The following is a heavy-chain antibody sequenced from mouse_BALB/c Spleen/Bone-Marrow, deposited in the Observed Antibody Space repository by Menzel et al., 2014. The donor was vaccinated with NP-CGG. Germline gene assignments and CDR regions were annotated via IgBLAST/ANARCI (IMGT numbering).Heavy chain of an antibody. D-gene: IGHD2-10*02. CDR3: TRQYGNYYAMDY. Sequence: VQLQQSGAELVRPGASVKVSCKASGYTFTSYWINWVKQRPGQGLEWIGNIYPSDSYTNYNQNLKDKATLTVDKSSSTAYMQLSSPTSEDSAVYYCTRQYGNYYAMDYWGQGTSVTASS. V-gene: IGHV1-69*02. CDR2: IYPSDSYT. CDR1: GYTFTSYW. J-gene: IGHJ4*01.